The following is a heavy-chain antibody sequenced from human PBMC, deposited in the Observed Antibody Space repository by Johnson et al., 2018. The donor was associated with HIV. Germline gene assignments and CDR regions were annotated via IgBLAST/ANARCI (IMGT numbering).Heavy chain of an antibody. Sequence: EQLVESGGGVVQPGRSLRLSCAASGFTVSSNYMSWVRQGPGKGLEWVSVINSGGSTYYADSVRGRFTISRDNSKNMVYLQMNSLRAEDTAVYYCAKPPVGGSYLDAFDIWGQGTMVTVSS. D-gene: IGHD1-26*01. CDR2: INSGGST. CDR1: GFTVSSNY. CDR3: AKPPVGGSYLDAFDI. J-gene: IGHJ3*02. V-gene: IGHV3-66*01.